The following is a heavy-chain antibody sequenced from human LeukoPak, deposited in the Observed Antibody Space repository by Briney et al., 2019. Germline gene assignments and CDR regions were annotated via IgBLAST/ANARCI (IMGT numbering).Heavy chain of an antibody. Sequence: SETLSLTCTVSGGSTSSYYWSWIRQPPGKGLEWIGYIYYNGNTNYNPSLKSRVTISVDTSKNQFSLNLTSMTAVDTAVYYCARLSSSRTGVFDPWGQGTLVTVSS. J-gene: IGHJ5*02. CDR3: ARLSSSRTGVFDP. CDR2: IYYNGNT. V-gene: IGHV4-59*08. D-gene: IGHD6-13*01. CDR1: GGSTSSYY.